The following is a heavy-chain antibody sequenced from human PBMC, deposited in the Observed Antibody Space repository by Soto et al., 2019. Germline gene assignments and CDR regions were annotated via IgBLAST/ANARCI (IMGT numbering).Heavy chain of an antibody. V-gene: IGHV3-13*01. D-gene: IGHD2-15*01. J-gene: IGHJ4*02. CDR3: ARNGGGLDS. CDR2: ISSAGYT. CDR1: GFTISSYD. Sequence: EVQLVESGGGLTQPGGSLRLSCAASGFTISSYDIYWVRQATGKALEWVSTISSAGYTYYSDSVKGRLTISRDSDKNSLYLQINSLRAGDTAVYYCARNGGGLDSWGPGTLVTVSS.